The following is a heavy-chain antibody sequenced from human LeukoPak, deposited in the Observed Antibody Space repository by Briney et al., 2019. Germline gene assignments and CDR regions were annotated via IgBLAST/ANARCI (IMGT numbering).Heavy chain of an antibody. D-gene: IGHD6-13*01. V-gene: IGHV1-46*01. CDR1: GGTFSSYA. CDR3: ARVPGRNSSSWYGLNTFDY. CDR2: INPSGGST. Sequence: ASVKVSCKASGGTFSSYAISWVRQAPGQGLEWMGIINPSGGSTSYAQKFQGRVTMTRDMSTSTVYMELSSLRSEDTAVYYCARVPGRNSSSWYGLNTFDYWGQGTLVTVSS. J-gene: IGHJ4*02.